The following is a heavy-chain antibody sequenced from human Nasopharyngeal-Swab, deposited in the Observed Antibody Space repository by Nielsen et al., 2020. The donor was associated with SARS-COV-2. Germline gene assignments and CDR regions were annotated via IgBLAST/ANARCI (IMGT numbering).Heavy chain of an antibody. J-gene: IGHJ4*02. Sequence: GGSLRLSCTASGFSFRSYLMSWVRQTPGKGLEWVANINQGGSERDYVDSVKGRFTISRGNAENSLHLQMNSLRAEDTAVYYCARGTGVYCSGGSCYPGAFDYWGQGTLVTVSS. CDR1: GFSFRSYL. V-gene: IGHV3-7*01. D-gene: IGHD2-15*01. CDR3: ARGTGVYCSGGSCYPGAFDY. CDR2: INQGGSER.